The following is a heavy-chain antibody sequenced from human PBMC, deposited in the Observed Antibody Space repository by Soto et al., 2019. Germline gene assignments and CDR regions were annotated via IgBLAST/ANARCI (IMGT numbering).Heavy chain of an antibody. CDR2: IWYHGIDK. CDR3: ATGFLGLCTGGNCPLDY. CDR1: GFTFSRQA. D-gene: IGHD2-15*01. J-gene: IGHJ4*02. V-gene: IGHV3-33*01. Sequence: QVQFVESGGGVVQPERSLRLSCAASGFTFSRQAMHWVRQAPGRGLEWVAVIWYHGIDKYYADSVKGRFTISRDNSKNTVYLQMNGLRGEDTAVYYCATGFLGLCTGGNCPLDYWGQGTLVTVSS.